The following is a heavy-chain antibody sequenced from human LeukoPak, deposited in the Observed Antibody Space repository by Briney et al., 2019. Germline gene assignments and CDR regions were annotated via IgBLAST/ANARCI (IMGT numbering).Heavy chain of an antibody. CDR2: IKQDGSEK. V-gene: IGHV3-7*03. Sequence: GGSLRLSCAASGFTFSTYSMNWVRQAPGKGLEWVANIKQDGSEKYYVDSVKGRFTISSDNAKNSLYLQMNTLRAEDTAVYYCAAYDSSSGWLDPWGQGILVTVSS. J-gene: IGHJ5*02. D-gene: IGHD3-22*01. CDR1: GFTFSTYS. CDR3: AAYDSSSGWLDP.